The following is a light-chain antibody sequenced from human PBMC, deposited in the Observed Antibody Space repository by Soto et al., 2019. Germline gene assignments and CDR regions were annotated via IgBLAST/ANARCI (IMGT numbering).Light chain of an antibody. J-gene: IGKJ4*01. CDR1: QGITNY. CDR2: AAS. CDR3: QKYNSAPSLT. Sequence: DIPMTQSPSSLSASVGDRVTITCRASQGITNYLAWYQQKPGKVPKLLIFAASVLQSGVPFRFSGSGFGTDFTLTISSLQPEDVATYYCQKYNSAPSLTFGGGTKVEIK. V-gene: IGKV1-27*01.